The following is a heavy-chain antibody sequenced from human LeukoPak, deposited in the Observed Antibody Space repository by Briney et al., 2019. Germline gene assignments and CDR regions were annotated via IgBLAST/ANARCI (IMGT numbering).Heavy chain of an antibody. V-gene: IGHV4-34*01. J-gene: IGHJ4*02. CDR1: GGSFSGYH. CDR2: INHRGST. Sequence: PSETLSLTCAVYGGSFSGYHWSWIRQPPGKGLEWVGEINHRGSTNYNPSLESRVTISVDTSKNQFSLKLSSVTAADTAVYYCARGNYDYFDYWGQGTLVTVSS. CDR3: ARGNYDYFDY. D-gene: IGHD1-7*01.